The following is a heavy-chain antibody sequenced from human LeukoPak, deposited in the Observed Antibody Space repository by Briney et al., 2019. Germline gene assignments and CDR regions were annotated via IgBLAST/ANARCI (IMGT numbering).Heavy chain of an antibody. CDR1: GCTFTSYV. CDR3: ASGYYDSSGYSLDY. V-gene: IGHV1-18*01. Sequence: ASVKVSCKASGCTFTSYVISWVRQAPGQGLEWMGWISAYNGNTNYAQKLQGRVTMTTDTSTSTAYMELRSLRSDDTAVYYCASGYYDSSGYSLDYWGQGTLVTVSS. CDR2: ISAYNGNT. D-gene: IGHD3-22*01. J-gene: IGHJ4*02.